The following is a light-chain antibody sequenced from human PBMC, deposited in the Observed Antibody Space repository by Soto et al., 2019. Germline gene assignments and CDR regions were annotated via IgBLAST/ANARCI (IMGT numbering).Light chain of an antibody. CDR1: SANIGAGYD. V-gene: IGLV1-40*01. CDR2: GNY. Sequence: QSVLTQPPSVSGAAGQSVTISCSGSSANIGAGYDVHWYQQFPGGAPKSLIFGNYNRPSGVPNRFSGSRSGSSASLAIAGLQPEDEAFYYCQAYDDGLSGSVFXTGTKVTV. J-gene: IGLJ1*01. CDR3: QAYDDGLSGSV.